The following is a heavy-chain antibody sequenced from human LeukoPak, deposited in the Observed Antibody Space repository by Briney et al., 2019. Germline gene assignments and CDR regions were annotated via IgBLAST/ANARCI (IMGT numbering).Heavy chain of an antibody. V-gene: IGHV1-69*13. Sequence: SVKVSCKASGGTFSSYDISWVRLAPGQGLEWMGGIIPTFGTANYAQKFQGRVTITADESTSTAYRELSSLRSEDTAVYYCARVGVGITIFGVARAFDYWGQGTLVTVSS. CDR2: IIPTFGTA. J-gene: IGHJ4*02. CDR1: GGTFSSYD. D-gene: IGHD3-3*01. CDR3: ARVGVGITIFGVARAFDY.